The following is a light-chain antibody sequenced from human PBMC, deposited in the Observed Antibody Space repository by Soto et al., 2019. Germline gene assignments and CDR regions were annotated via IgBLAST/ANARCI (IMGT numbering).Light chain of an antibody. J-gene: IGKJ4*01. Sequence: EIVLTQSPGTLSLSPGERATLSCRASQSIRSSHLAWYQQKPGQAPRVLIYATSSRATGIPDRFSGSGSGTDFTLTISRLEPEDFAVYHCQQYDSLPLTFGGGTKVHIK. V-gene: IGKV3-20*01. CDR3: QQYDSLPLT. CDR1: QSIRSSH. CDR2: ATS.